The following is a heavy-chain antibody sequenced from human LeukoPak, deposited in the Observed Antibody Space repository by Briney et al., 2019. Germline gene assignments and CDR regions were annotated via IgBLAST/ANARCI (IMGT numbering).Heavy chain of an antibody. D-gene: IGHD3-3*01. CDR1: GFTFSSYA. V-gene: IGHV3-64*01. J-gene: IGHJ6*02. CDR2: ISSNGGST. Sequence: GGSLRLSCAASGFTFSSYAMHWVRQAPGKGLEYVSAISSNGGSTYYANSVKGRFTISRDNSKNTLYLQMGSLRAEDMAVYYCARMEEYYYYYGMDVWGQGNTVTVSS. CDR3: ARMEEYYYYYGMDV.